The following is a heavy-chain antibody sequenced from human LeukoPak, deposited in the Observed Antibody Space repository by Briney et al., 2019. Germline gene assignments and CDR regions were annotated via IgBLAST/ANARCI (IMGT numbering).Heavy chain of an antibody. CDR2: INTNTGNP. CDR1: GYTFTSYA. V-gene: IGHV7-4-1*02. CDR3: ARGRSSSSSNWFDP. D-gene: IGHD6-6*01. Sequence: ASVKVSCKASGYTFTSYAMNWVRQAPGQGLEWMGWINTNTGNPTYAQGFTGRFVFSLDTPVSTAYLQISSLKAEDTAVYYCARGRSSSSSNWFDPWGQGTLVTVSS. J-gene: IGHJ5*02.